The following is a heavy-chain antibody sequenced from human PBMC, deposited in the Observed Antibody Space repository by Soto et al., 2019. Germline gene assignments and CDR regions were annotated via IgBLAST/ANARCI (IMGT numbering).Heavy chain of an antibody. V-gene: IGHV3-30*18. CDR2: ISYDGSNK. CDR1: GFTFSSYG. Sequence: QVQLVESGGGVVQPGRSLRLSCAASGFTFSSYGMHWVRQAPGKGLEWVAVISYDGSNKYYADSVKGRLSISRDNAKNTLYLQMNSLRAEDTAVYYCAKTRGVHYYYGMDVWVQGTTVTVSS. D-gene: IGHD2-8*01. CDR3: AKTRGVHYYYGMDV. J-gene: IGHJ6*02.